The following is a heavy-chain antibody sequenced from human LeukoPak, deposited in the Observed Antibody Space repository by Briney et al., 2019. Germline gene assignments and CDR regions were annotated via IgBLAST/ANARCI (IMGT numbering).Heavy chain of an antibody. V-gene: IGHV1-18*01. J-gene: IGHJ3*02. Sequence: ASVEVSCKASGYTFTSYGISWVRQAPGQGLEWMGWISAYNGNTNYAQKLQGRVTMTTDTSTSTAYMELRSLRSDDTAVYYCARSYDFWSGYYPPYAFDIWGQGTMVTVSS. CDR2: ISAYNGNT. D-gene: IGHD3-3*01. CDR1: GYTFTSYG. CDR3: ARSYDFWSGYYPPYAFDI.